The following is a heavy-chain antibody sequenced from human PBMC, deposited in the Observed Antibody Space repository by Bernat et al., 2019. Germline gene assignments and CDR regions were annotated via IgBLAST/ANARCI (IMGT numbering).Heavy chain of an antibody. D-gene: IGHD1-1*01. CDR2: MSHAASDR. V-gene: IGHV3-74*01. J-gene: IGHJ4*02. CDR3: VRDANCRVDY. CDR1: GFTFSSLV. Sequence: EVQLVESGGGLVQPGGSLRLSCAASGFTFSSLVMHWVRQPPGKGPVWISRMSHAASDRTYADSVKGRFTISRDNAKNTLYLQMDSLRADDTALYYCVRDANCRVDYWGLGTLVTVSS.